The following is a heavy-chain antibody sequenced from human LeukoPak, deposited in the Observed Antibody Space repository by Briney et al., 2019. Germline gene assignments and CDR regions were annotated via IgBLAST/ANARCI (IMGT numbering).Heavy chain of an antibody. V-gene: IGHV1-18*01. CDR3: ARGRAPYYYDSSGYSAGP. J-gene: IGHJ5*02. Sequence: ASVKVSCKASGYTFTSYGISWVRQAPGQGLEWMGWISAYNGNTNYAQKLQGRVTMTTDTSTSTAYMELRSLRSDDTAVYYCARGRAPYYYDSSGYSAGPWGQGTLVTVSS. CDR1: GYTFTSYG. D-gene: IGHD3-22*01. CDR2: ISAYNGNT.